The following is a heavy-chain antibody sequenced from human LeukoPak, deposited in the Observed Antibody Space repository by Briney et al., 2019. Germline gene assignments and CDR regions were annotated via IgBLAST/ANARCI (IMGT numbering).Heavy chain of an antibody. Sequence: PSETLSLTCTVSGGSISSGGYYWSWIRQHPGKGLEWIGYIYYSGSTYYNPSLKSRVTISVDTSKNQFSLMLSSVTAADTAVYYCAKAGYSSGLYQPRSYWFFDLWGRGTLVTVSS. V-gene: IGHV4-31*03. CDR2: IYYSGST. CDR1: GGSISSGGYY. J-gene: IGHJ2*01. CDR3: AKAGYSSGLYQPRSYWFFDL. D-gene: IGHD6-19*01.